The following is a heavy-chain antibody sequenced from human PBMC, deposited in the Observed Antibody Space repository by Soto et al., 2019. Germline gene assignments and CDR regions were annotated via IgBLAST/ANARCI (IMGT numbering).Heavy chain of an antibody. CDR2: IKSKTDGGTT. D-gene: IGHD4-4*01. J-gene: IGHJ6*04. CDR3: TAENYDYSNYTPLDV. V-gene: IGHV3-15*01. CDR1: GFTFSNAW. Sequence: GGSLRLSCAASGFTFSNAWMSWVRQAPGKGLEWVGRIKSKTDGGTTDYAAPVKGRFTISRHDSKNTLYLQMNSLKTEDTAVYYCTAENYDYSNYTPLDVWGKGTTVTVSS.